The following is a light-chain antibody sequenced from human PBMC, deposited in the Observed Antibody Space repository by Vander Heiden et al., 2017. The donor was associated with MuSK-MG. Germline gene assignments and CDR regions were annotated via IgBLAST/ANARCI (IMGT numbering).Light chain of an antibody. CDR1: QSVSSSY. J-gene: IGKJ1*01. Sequence: IVLTPPPGTLSLSPGERATLSCRASQSVSSSYFACHQQHPGQAPSLLIYGASSTPAGPADRFSGSACRTDFTLTISRLDPEDFAVYYCQQDGSLPRTFGQGTKVEIK. CDR3: QQDGSLPRT. CDR2: GAS. V-gene: IGKV3-20*01.